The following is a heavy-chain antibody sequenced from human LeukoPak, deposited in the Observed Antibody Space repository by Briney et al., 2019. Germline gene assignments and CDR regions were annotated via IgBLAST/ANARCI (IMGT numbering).Heavy chain of an antibody. Sequence: ASVKVSCKASGYTFTGYYMHWVRQAPGQGLEWMGWISAYNGNTNYAQKLQGRVTMTTDTSTSTAYMELRSLRSDDTAVYYCARRRWIQLWFHFDYWGQGTLVTVSS. D-gene: IGHD5-18*01. J-gene: IGHJ4*02. CDR2: ISAYNGNT. V-gene: IGHV1-18*04. CDR1: GYTFTGYY. CDR3: ARRRWIQLWFHFDY.